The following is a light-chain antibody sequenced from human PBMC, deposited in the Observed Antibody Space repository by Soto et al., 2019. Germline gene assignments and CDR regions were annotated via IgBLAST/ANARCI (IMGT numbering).Light chain of an antibody. J-gene: IGKJ5*01. V-gene: IGKV3-15*01. Sequence: EIVMTQSPATLSVSPGERATLSCRASQSVSSSLAWYQQKPGQAPRLLIYGASTRATGIPARFSGSGSGTEFTLTISSLQSEDFAVYHCQQYNNWPLTFGQGTRLEIK. CDR1: QSVSSS. CDR3: QQYNNWPLT. CDR2: GAS.